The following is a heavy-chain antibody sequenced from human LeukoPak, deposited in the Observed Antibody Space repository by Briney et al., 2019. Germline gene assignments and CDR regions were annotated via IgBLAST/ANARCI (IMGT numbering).Heavy chain of an antibody. Sequence: ASVKVSCKASGYTFTSYGISWVRQAPGQGLEWMGWISAYNGNTNYAQKLQGRVTMTTATSTSTAYMELRSLRSDDTAVYYCARLEYNWNDVSGYSGYNWFDPWGQGTLVTVSS. D-gene: IGHD1-1*01. J-gene: IGHJ5*02. V-gene: IGHV1-18*01. CDR2: ISAYNGNT. CDR3: ARLEYNWNDVSGYSGYNWFDP. CDR1: GYTFTSYG.